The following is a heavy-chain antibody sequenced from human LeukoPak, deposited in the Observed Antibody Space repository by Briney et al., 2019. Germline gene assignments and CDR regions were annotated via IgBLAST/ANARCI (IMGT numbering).Heavy chain of an antibody. J-gene: IGHJ5*02. CDR2: IYTSGST. CDR1: GGSISSDTYS. CDR3: ARAGGLGTYYPNWFDP. V-gene: IGHV4-61*02. Sequence: PSQTLSLTCTVSGGSISSDTYSWSWVRQPAGKGLEWIGRIYTSGSTNYNPSLKSRVTISVDTSKNQFSLKLNSVTAADTAFYYCARAGGLGTYYPNWFDPWGQGTPVTVSS. D-gene: IGHD3-10*01.